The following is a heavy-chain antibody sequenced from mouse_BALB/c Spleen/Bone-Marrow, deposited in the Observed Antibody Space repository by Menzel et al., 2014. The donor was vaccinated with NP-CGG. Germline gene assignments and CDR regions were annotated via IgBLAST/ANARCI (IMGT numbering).Heavy chain of an antibody. D-gene: IGHD2-4*01. CDR2: ISNGGST. J-gene: IGHJ1*01. CDR1: GFTFSGYA. V-gene: IGHV5-6-5*01. Sequence: EVKLMESGGDLVKPGGSLKLSCAASGFTFSGYAMSWVRQTPEKRLEWVASISNGGSTYYPDSVKGRFTISRDNARNILCLQMTSLRSEDTAMYYCTRGRRDYGWYFDVWGAGTTVTVSS. CDR3: TRGRRDYGWYFDV.